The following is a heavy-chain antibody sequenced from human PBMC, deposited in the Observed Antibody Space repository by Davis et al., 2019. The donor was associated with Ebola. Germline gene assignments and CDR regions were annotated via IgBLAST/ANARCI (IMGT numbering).Heavy chain of an antibody. V-gene: IGHV3-21*01. D-gene: IGHD6-13*01. CDR1: GSTFKNYH. CDR2: VSSSGSFI. J-gene: IGHJ4*02. Sequence: GESLKISCAFSGSTFKNYHLNWVRQAPGKRPEWVSSVSSSGSFIYYADSVKGRFFISRDDAKSSLYLQMDSLRDDDTSVYYCVAGTAAATFTYWGQGTQVTASS. CDR3: VAGTAAATFTY.